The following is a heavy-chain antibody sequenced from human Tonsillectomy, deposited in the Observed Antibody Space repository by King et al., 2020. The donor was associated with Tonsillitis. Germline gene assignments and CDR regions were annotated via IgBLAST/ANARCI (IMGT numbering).Heavy chain of an antibody. D-gene: IGHD2/OR15-2a*01. CDR3: ARSRDLFRAFDI. CDR2: IYYSGST. CDR1: GGSXSXSSYY. J-gene: IGHJ3*02. V-gene: IGHV4-39*07. Sequence: QLQESGPGXVXXSXTLXXXXTXSGGSXSXSSYYWGXIRQPPGEGLEWIGSIYYSGSTYYNPSLKSRVTISVDTSKNQFSLKLSSVTAADTAVYYCARSRDLFRAFDIWGQGTMVTVSS.